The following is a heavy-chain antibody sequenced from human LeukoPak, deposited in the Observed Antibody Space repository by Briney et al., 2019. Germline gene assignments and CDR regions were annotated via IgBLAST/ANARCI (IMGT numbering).Heavy chain of an antibody. CDR2: INTDNGNT. CDR3: APLIGAYFDY. D-gene: IGHD3-22*01. Sequence: GASVTVSCKTSGYTFTNHPMHWMRQAPGQRLEWMGWINTDNGNTKYSQKFQGRVAFTRDTSASTAYMELNSLTSEDTPVYYCAPLIGAYFDYWGQGTLVTVSS. J-gene: IGHJ4*02. CDR1: GYTFTNHP. V-gene: IGHV1-3*04.